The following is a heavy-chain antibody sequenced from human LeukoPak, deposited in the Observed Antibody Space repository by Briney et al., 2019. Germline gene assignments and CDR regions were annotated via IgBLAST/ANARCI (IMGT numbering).Heavy chain of an antibody. V-gene: IGHV3-23*01. CDR3: AKVVVATHDAFDI. J-gene: IGHJ3*02. CDR2: ISGSVGST. CDR1: GFTFSSYA. Sequence: GGSLRLSCAPSGFTFSSYAMSWVRQAPGKGLEWVSAISGSVGSTYYADSVKGRFTISRDNSKNTLYLQMNSLRAEDTAVYYCAKVVVATHDAFDIWGQGTMVTVSS. D-gene: IGHD5-12*01.